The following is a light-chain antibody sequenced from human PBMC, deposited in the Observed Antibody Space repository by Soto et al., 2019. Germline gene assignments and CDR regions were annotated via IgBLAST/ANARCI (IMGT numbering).Light chain of an antibody. V-gene: IGKV1-33*01. CDR3: QQYDDFPPIT. CDR1: HDIRNH. J-gene: IGKJ5*01. Sequence: DIQMTQSPSSLSASVGDRVTITCQASHDIRNHLNWYQQKPGKAPKLLIYDASNVETGVPSRFSGSGSGTNFAFTISSLQPEDVASYYCQQYDDFPPITFGQGTRLEMK. CDR2: DAS.